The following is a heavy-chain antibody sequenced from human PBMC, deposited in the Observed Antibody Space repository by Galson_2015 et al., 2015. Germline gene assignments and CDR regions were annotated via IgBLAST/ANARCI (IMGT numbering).Heavy chain of an antibody. CDR2: ISAYNGNT. CDR3: ARDRPQAGWLSGVPFDY. J-gene: IGHJ4*02. V-gene: IGHV1-18*01. Sequence: SVKVSCKASGYTFTSYGISWVRQAPGQGLEWMGWISAYNGNTNYAQKLQGRVTMTTDTSTSTAYMELRSLRSDDTAVYYCARDRPQAGWLSGVPFDYWGQGTLVTVSS. D-gene: IGHD3-22*01. CDR1: GYTFTSYG.